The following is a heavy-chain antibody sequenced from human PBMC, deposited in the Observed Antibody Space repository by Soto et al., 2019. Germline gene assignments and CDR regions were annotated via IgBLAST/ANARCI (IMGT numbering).Heavy chain of an antibody. CDR3: ARATYYYASGSYYYFDY. D-gene: IGHD3-10*01. CDR1: GGSISSGDYY. J-gene: IGHJ4*02. V-gene: IGHV4-30-4*01. CDR2: MHYSGST. Sequence: SETLSLTCTVSGGSISSGDYYWSWIRQPPGKGLEWIAYMHYSGSTYYNPSLKSRVTISVDTSRNQFSLKLSSVTAADTAVYYCARATYYYASGSYYYFDYWGQGTLVTVSS.